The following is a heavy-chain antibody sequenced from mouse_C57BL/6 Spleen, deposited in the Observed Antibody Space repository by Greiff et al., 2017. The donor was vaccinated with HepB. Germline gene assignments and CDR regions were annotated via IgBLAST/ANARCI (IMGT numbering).Heavy chain of an antibody. J-gene: IGHJ2*01. CDR2: IYPGSGST. CDR3: ARGYDYDGVFDY. CDR1: GYTFTSYW. Sequence: QVHVKQPGAELVKPGASVKMSCKASGYTFTSYWITWVKQRPGQGLEWIGDIYPGSGSTNYNEKFKSKATLTVDTSSSTAYMQLSSLTSEDSAVYYCARGYDYDGVFDYWGQGTTRTVSS. D-gene: IGHD2-4*01. V-gene: IGHV1-55*01.